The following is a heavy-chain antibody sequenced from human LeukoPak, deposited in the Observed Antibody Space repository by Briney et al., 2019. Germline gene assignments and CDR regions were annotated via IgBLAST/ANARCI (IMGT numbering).Heavy chain of an antibody. CDR3: AKDPLRRDTIFGMVIISPPYFDY. V-gene: IGHV3-30*18. D-gene: IGHD3-3*01. CDR1: GFTFSVYG. CDR2: ISHDGGNK. J-gene: IGHJ4*02. Sequence: PGGSLRLSCAASGFTFSVYGMHWVRQGPGKGLEWVALISHDGGNKNYTDSVKGRFTISRDNSKNTLYLQMNSLRAEDTAVYYCAKDPLRRDTIFGMVIISPPYFDYWGQGTLVTVSS.